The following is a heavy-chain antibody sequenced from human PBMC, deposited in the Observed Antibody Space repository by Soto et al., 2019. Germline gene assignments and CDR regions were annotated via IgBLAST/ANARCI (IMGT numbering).Heavy chain of an antibody. Sequence: QVQLVQSGAEVKKPGASVKVSCKASGYTFTSYGISWVRQAPGQGLEWMGWISAYNGNTNYAQKLQGRVTMTTDTSTSTAYMELRRLRSDDTAVYYCARDSPIAAAGYYYSYGMDVWGQGTTVTVSS. CDR3: ARDSPIAAAGYYYSYGMDV. V-gene: IGHV1-18*01. D-gene: IGHD6-13*01. CDR1: GYTFTSYG. CDR2: ISAYNGNT. J-gene: IGHJ6*02.